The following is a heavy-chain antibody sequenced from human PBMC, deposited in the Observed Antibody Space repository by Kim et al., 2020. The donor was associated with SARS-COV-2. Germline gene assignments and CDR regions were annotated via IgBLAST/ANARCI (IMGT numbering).Heavy chain of an antibody. CDR2: ISWNSGSI. CDR3: AKETVSDHYGSGSYYYGMDV. CDR1: GFTFDDYA. J-gene: IGHJ6*02. D-gene: IGHD3-10*01. V-gene: IGHV3-9*01. Sequence: GGSLRLSCAASGFTFDDYAMHWVRQAPGKGLEWVSGISWNSGSIGYADSVKGRFTISRDNAKNSLYLQMNSLRAEDTALYYCAKETVSDHYGSGSYYYGMDVWGQGTTVTVSS.